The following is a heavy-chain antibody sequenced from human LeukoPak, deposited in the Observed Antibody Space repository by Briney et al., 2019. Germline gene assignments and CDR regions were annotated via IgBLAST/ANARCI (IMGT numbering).Heavy chain of an antibody. CDR2: VIPIFGTA. CDR3: ASRRGSSSSYYYYYMDV. V-gene: IGHV1-69*13. J-gene: IGHJ6*03. D-gene: IGHD6-6*01. CDR1: GGTFSSYA. Sequence: GASVKVSCKASGGTFSSYAISWVRQAPGQGLEWMGGVIPIFGTANYAQKFQGRVTITADESTSTAYMELSSLRSEDTAVYYCASRRGSSSSYYYYYMDVWGKGTTVTVSS.